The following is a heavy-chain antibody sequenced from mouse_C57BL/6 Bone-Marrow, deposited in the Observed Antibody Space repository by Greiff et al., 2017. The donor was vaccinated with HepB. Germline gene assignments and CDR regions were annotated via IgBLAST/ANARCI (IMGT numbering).Heavy chain of an antibody. D-gene: IGHD2-4*01. CDR3: ARKDYDGDWFAY. CDR1: GYTFTDYY. J-gene: IGHJ3*01. V-gene: IGHV1-26*01. CDR2: INPKNGGT. Sequence: VQLQQSGPELVKPGASVKISCKASGYTFTDYYMNWVKQSHGKSLEWIGDINPKNGGTRYHRKFKGKATLTVDKSSSTAYMELRSLTSEDSAVYYCARKDYDGDWFAYWCQGTLVTVSA.